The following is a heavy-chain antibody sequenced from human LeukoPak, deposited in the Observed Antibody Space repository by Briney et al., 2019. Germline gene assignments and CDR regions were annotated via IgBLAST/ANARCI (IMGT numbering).Heavy chain of an antibody. Sequence: SETLSPTCTVSGGSISSYYWSWIRQPPGKGLEWIGYIYYSGSTNYNPSLKSRVTMSVDTSKNQFSLKLNSVTAADTAVYYCARDYDVLTAYPPTQLFDPWGQGTLVTVSS. J-gene: IGHJ5*02. CDR1: GGSISSYY. CDR3: ARDYDVLTAYPPTQLFDP. CDR2: IYYSGST. V-gene: IGHV4-59*12. D-gene: IGHD3-9*01.